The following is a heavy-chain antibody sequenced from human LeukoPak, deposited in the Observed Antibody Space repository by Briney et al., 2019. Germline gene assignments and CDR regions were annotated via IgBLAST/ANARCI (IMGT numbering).Heavy chain of an antibody. CDR2: INHSGST. D-gene: IGHD6-6*01. CDR1: GGSFSDYY. J-gene: IGHJ6*03. Sequence: PSETLSLTCAVYGGSFSDYYWSWIRQPPGKGLEWIGEINHSGSTNYNTSLKSRVTISVDTSKNQFSLKLSSVTAADTAVYYCAKAARPGGSYYYMDVWGKGTTVTVSS. CDR3: AKAARPGGSYYYMDV. V-gene: IGHV4-34*01.